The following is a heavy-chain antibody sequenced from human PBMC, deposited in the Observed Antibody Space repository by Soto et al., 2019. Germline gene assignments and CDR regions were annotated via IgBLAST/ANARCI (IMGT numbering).Heavy chain of an antibody. V-gene: IGHV2-5*02. Sequence: QITLKESGPTLVKPTQTLTLTCTFSGFSLSTSGVGVGWIRQPPGKALEWLALIYWDDDKRYSPSLKSRLTITKDTSKNQVVLTMTNMDPVDTATYYCARAYYDFWSGYPSWFDPWGQGTLVTVSS. CDR2: IYWDDDK. D-gene: IGHD3-3*01. CDR3: ARAYYDFWSGYPSWFDP. CDR1: GFSLSTSGVG. J-gene: IGHJ5*02.